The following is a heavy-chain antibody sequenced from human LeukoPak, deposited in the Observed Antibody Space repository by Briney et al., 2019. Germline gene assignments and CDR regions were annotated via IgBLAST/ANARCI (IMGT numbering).Heavy chain of an antibody. Sequence: GGSLRLSCAASGFTFNSYAMHWVRQAPGKGLEWVAFIWYDGSNKYYADSVKGRFTVSRDNSKNTLYLQMNSLRAEDTAVYYCARDLLTITMVRGVTSNWFDPWGQGTLVTVSS. CDR3: ARDLLTITMVRGVTSNWFDP. CDR2: IWYDGSNK. CDR1: GFTFNSYA. V-gene: IGHV3-33*01. D-gene: IGHD3-10*01. J-gene: IGHJ5*02.